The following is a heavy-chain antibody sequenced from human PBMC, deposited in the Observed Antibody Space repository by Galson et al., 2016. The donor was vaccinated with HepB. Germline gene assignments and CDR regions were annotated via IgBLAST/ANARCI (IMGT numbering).Heavy chain of an antibody. CDR2: ISGRGGNT. J-gene: IGHJ4*02. Sequence: SLRLSCAASGFTFSSYAMSWVRQAPGKGLEWVSVISGRGGNTCYANSVEGRFTTSRDKSKSTLYLQMNSLRAEDTAVYYCAKAQDFDWLFRRLDYYFDYWGQGTLVTVSS. CDR3: AKAQDFDWLFRRLDYYFDY. CDR1: GFTFSSYA. D-gene: IGHD3-9*01. V-gene: IGHV3-23*01.